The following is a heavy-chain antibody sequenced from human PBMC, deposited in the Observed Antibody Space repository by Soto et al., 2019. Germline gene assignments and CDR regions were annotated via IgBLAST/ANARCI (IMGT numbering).Heavy chain of an antibody. V-gene: IGHV3-30*18. J-gene: IGHJ4*02. CDR3: AKESHGDYFDY. CDR2: ISYDGSNK. CDR1: GFTFSSYG. D-gene: IGHD4-17*01. Sequence: GGSLRLSCAASGFTFSSYGMHWVRQAPGKGLEWVAVISYDGSNKYYADSVKGRFTISRDNSKNTLYLQMNSLRAEDTAVYYCAKESHGDYFDYWGQGTLVTASS.